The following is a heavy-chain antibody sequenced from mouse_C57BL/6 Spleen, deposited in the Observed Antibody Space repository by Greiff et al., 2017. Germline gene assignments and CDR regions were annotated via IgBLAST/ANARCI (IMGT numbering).Heavy chain of an antibody. J-gene: IGHJ3*01. CDR2: ILPGSGST. V-gene: IGHV1-9*01. Sequence: QVQLQQSGAELMKPGASVKLSCKATGYPFPGYWIEWVKQRPGHGLEWIGEILPGSGSTNYNEKFKGKATFTADTSSNTAYMQLSSLTTEDSAIYYCARSKNWDEDAWFAYWGQGTLVTVAA. CDR3: ARSKNWDEDAWFAY. D-gene: IGHD4-1*01. CDR1: GYPFPGYW.